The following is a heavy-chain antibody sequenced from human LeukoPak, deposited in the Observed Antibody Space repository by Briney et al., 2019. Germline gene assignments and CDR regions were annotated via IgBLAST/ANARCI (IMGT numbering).Heavy chain of an antibody. D-gene: IGHD2-2*01. Sequence: GGSLRLSCAASGFTVSRNYMSWVRQAPGKGLEWVSVIYSGDSTYYADSVRGRFTISRDNAKNSLYLQLNSLRAEDTAVYYCARDRGTYCSSTSCFPGWFDPWGQGTLVTVSS. V-gene: IGHV3-66*01. J-gene: IGHJ5*02. CDR1: GFTVSRNY. CDR2: IYSGDST. CDR3: ARDRGTYCSSTSCFPGWFDP.